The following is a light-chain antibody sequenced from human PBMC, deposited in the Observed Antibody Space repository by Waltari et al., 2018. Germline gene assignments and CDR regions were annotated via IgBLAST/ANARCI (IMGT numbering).Light chain of an antibody. Sequence: QLVLTQSPSASASLGASVKLTCTLSSGHSSNVIAWHQQQPEKGPRYSMKVNSDGRHSRGDDIPDRFSCSSSGAEHYLTISSLQSEDEADYYCQTGGHGTWVFGGGTKLTVL. J-gene: IGLJ3*02. CDR2: VNSDGRH. CDR1: SGHSSNV. V-gene: IGLV4-69*01. CDR3: QTGGHGTWV.